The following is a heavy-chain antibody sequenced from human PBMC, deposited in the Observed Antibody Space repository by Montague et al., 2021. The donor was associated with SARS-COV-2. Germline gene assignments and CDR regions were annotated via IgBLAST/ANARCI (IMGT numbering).Heavy chain of an antibody. D-gene: IGHD2-15*01. CDR2: IYYTGTT. J-gene: IGHJ5*02. CDR3: AREGYCSGGTCYSSGPNWFDP. V-gene: IGHV4-59*11. Sequence: SETLSLTCTVSGASFSNHYWSWIRQPPGKGLEWIGYIYYTGTTNYNPSLKSRVTISVDTSKTQFSLKLTSVTAADTAVYYCAREGYCSGGTCYSSGPNWFDPWGQGTLVTVSS. CDR1: GASFSNHY.